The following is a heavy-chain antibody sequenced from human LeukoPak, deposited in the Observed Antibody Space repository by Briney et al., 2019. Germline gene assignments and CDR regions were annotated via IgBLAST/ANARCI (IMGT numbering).Heavy chain of an antibody. CDR3: AKNVREADWYYYYMDV. D-gene: IGHD3-9*01. CDR1: GFIFSDYY. V-gene: IGHV3-11*01. Sequence: GGSLRLSCAASGFIFSDYYMAWIRQPPGKGLEWISFISSSGSTKYYADSVKGRFTISRDTTQNTLYLQMNSLRAEDTAVYYCAKNVREADWYYYYMDVWGKGTTVTVSS. J-gene: IGHJ6*03. CDR2: ISSSGSTK.